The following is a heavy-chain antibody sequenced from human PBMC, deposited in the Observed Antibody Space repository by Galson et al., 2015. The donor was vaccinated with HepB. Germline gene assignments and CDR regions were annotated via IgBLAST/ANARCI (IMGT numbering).Heavy chain of an antibody. CDR1: GYTFTSYG. J-gene: IGHJ3*02. V-gene: IGHV1-18*04. CDR3: ARISSYYYDSSGYYPVDAFDI. CDR2: ISAYNGNT. Sequence: SVKVSCKASGYTFTSYGISWVRQAPGQGLEWMGWISAYNGNTNYAQKLQGRVTMTTDTSTSTAYMELRSLRSDGTAVYYCARISSYYYDSSGYYPVDAFDIWGQGTMVTVSS. D-gene: IGHD3-22*01.